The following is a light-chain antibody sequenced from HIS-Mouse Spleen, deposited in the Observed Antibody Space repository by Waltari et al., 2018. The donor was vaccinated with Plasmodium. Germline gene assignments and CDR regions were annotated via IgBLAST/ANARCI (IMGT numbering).Light chain of an antibody. CDR2: GAS. V-gene: IGKV3-15*01. CDR3: QQYNSYSWT. Sequence: EIVMTQSPATLSVSPGERATLSCRASQSVSSNLAWYQQKPGQAPGLLIYGASTRATGIPARFSGSGSGTEFTLTISSMQSEDFATYYCQQYNSYSWTFGQGTKVEIK. CDR1: QSVSSN. J-gene: IGKJ1*01.